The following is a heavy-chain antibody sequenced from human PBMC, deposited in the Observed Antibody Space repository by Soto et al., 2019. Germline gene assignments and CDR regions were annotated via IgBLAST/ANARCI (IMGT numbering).Heavy chain of an antibody. CDR2: ISGDNGNT. CDR3: ATGLLGYCSGGSCYSDS. D-gene: IGHD2-15*01. CDR1: AYTFTNYA. Sequence: QVQLVQSGAEVKKPGASVRVSCQTSAYTFTNYAVSWVRQAPGQGLEWMGWISGDNGNTIYGQKFQGRVTMTTDTSTRKAYMELRSLRSDDTAVYYCATGLLGYCSGGSCYSDSWGQGTLVTVSS. V-gene: IGHV1-18*01. J-gene: IGHJ4*02.